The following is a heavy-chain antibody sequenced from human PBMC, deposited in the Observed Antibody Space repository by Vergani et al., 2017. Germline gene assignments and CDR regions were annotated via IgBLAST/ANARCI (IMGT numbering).Heavy chain of an antibody. V-gene: IGHV3-21*01. CDR3: ARDAIRYXSGFSCYSAYYFDY. Sequence: EVQLVESGGGLVKPGGSLRLSCAASGFTFSSYSMNWVRQAPGKGLEWVSSISSSNSYIYYADSVKGRFTISRDNAKNSLYLQMNSLRAEDSAVYYCARDAIRYXSGFSCYSAYYFDYWGQGTLVTVSS. J-gene: IGHJ4*02. D-gene: IGHD2-15*01. CDR2: ISSSNSYI. CDR1: GFTFSSYS.